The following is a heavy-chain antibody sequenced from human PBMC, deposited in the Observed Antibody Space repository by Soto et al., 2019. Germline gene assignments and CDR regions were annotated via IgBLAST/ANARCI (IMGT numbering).Heavy chain of an antibody. J-gene: IGHJ6*02. D-gene: IGHD4-17*01. Sequence: QVQLVESGGGVVQPGRSLRLSCAASGFTFSSYAMHWVRQAPGKGLEWVAVISYDGSNKYYADSVKGRFTISRDNSKNTLYLQMNSLRAEDTAVYYCARAVWDYGGNSYYGMDVWGQGTTVTVSS. CDR2: ISYDGSNK. CDR3: ARAVWDYGGNSYYGMDV. CDR1: GFTFSSYA. V-gene: IGHV3-30-3*01.